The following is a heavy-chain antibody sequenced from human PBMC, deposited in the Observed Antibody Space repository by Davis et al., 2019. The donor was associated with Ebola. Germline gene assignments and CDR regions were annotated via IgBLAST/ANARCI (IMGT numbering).Heavy chain of an antibody. Sequence: PGGSLRLSCAASGFLFRTYAMHWVRQAPGKGLEWVALISSDGNNKYYADSVKGRFTISRDNSKNTLYLQMNSLRDEDTAVFYCAAPLGRDGFSFLYWGQGTLVTVSS. V-gene: IGHV3-30-3*01. CDR1: GFLFRTYA. CDR2: ISSDGNNK. CDR3: AAPLGRDGFSFLY. D-gene: IGHD5-24*01. J-gene: IGHJ4*02.